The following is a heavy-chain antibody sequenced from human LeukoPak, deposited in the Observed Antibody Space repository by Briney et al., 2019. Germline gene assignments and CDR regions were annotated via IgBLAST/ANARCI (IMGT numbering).Heavy chain of an antibody. CDR3: ARADSSLYYYYGMDV. Sequence: GGSLRLSCAAPGFTFSDYYMSWIRQAPGKGLEWVSYISSSGSTIYYADSVKGRFTISRDNAKNSLYLQMNSLRAEDTAVYYCARADSSLYYYYGMDVWGQGTTVTVSS. CDR2: ISSSGSTI. D-gene: IGHD3-22*01. CDR1: GFTFSDYY. J-gene: IGHJ6*02. V-gene: IGHV3-11*01.